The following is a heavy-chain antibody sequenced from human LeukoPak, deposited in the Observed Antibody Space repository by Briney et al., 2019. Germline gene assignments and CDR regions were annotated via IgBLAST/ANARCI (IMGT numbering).Heavy chain of an antibody. D-gene: IGHD2-2*01. CDR1: GFTFSSYA. Sequence: GGSLRLSCAASGFTFSSYAMSWVRQAPGKGLEWVSAISGSGGSTYYADSVKGRFTISRDNSKNTLYLQMNSLRAEDTAVYYCANSRACSSTSCRTYFGYWGQGTLVTVSS. V-gene: IGHV3-23*01. CDR2: ISGSGGST. CDR3: ANSRACSSTSCRTYFGY. J-gene: IGHJ4*02.